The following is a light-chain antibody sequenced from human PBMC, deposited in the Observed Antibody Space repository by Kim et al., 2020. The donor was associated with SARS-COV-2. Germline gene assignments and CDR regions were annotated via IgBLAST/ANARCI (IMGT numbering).Light chain of an antibody. V-gene: IGKV1-39*01. CDR3: QQTYSSPIT. CDR2: AAS. Sequence: DIQMTQSPSSLSASVGDRVTITCRASQSINNYLNWYHQKPGEAPKLLIYAASNLQSGVPSRFSGSGSGTYFSLTINSLQPDEFGIFHCQQTYSSPITFGQGTKVDIK. J-gene: IGKJ1*01. CDR1: QSINNY.